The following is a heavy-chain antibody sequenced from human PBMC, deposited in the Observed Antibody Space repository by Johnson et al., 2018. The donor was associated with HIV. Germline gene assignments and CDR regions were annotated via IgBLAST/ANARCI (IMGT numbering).Heavy chain of an antibody. J-gene: IGHJ3*02. V-gene: IGHV3-11*04. CDR3: ARGQLDNAFDI. D-gene: IGHD6-13*01. Sequence: GRFSISRDNAKNSLYLQMNSLRAEDTSVYYCARGQLDNAFDIWGQGTMVTVFS.